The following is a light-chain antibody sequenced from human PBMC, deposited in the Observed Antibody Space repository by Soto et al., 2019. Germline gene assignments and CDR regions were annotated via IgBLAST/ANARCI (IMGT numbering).Light chain of an antibody. Sequence: QSALIQPASVSGSPGQSITISCTGASSDVGGYDFVSWYQQHPGKAPKLIISDVTNRPSGVSDRFSGSKSGNTASLTISGLQAEDEADYYCSSYTRKNTPYVLFGGGTKLTVL. CDR2: DVT. V-gene: IGLV2-14*01. J-gene: IGLJ2*01. CDR3: SSYTRKNTPYVL. CDR1: SSDVGGYDF.